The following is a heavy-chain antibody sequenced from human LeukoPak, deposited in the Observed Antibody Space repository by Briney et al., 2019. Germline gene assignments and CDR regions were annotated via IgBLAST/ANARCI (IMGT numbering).Heavy chain of an antibody. CDR3: ARDKEGELLLDY. V-gene: IGHV3-48*03. D-gene: IGHD1-26*01. CDR1: GFXFSSYE. J-gene: IGHJ4*02. Sequence: GGSLRLSCAASGFXFSSYEINWVRQAPGQGLEWVSYISSSGSTRYYADSVKGRFTISRDDAKNSVYLQMNSLRAEDTAVYYCARDKEGELLLDYWGQGTQVTVSS. CDR2: ISSSGSTR.